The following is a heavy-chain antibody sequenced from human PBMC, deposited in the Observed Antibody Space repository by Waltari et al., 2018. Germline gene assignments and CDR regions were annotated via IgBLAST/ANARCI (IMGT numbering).Heavy chain of an antibody. V-gene: IGHV1-69*02. D-gene: IGHD6-13*01. CDR1: GGTFSRYT. Sequence: QVQLVQSGAEVKKPGSSVQVSCKASGGTFSRYTLSWVRQAPGQGLEWMGRIIPILGIANYAQKFQGRVTITADKSTSTAYMELSSLRSEDTAVYYCARGGSGYHFDYWGQGTLVTVSS. J-gene: IGHJ4*02. CDR3: ARGGSGYHFDY. CDR2: IIPILGIA.